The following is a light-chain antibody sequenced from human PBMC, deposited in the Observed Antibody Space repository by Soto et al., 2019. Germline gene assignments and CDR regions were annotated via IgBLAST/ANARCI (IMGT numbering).Light chain of an antibody. V-gene: IGKV3-20*01. CDR3: QQYGSSPSLT. CDR2: GAS. Sequence: EIVVTQSPGTLSLSPGERATLSCRASQTVSSSYLAWYQQKPGQAPRLLIYGASSRATGIPDRFSGSGSGTDFTLTISRLEPEDFAVYYCQQYGSSPSLTFGPGTKVHIK. J-gene: IGKJ3*01. CDR1: QTVSSSY.